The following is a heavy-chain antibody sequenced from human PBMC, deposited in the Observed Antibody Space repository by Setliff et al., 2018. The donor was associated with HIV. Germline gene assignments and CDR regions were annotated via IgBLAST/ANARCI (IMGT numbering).Heavy chain of an antibody. J-gene: IGHJ1*01. CDR2: VHHSGSS. Sequence: SETLSLTCDVTGYSVSRDPYWGWVRQSPGKGLEWIGNVHHSGSSYYNPSLKSRITISMDTSGNRFSLKMNSASASDTAVYYCVRQWGHGLGHFDFWGQGTLVTVSS. V-gene: IGHV4-38-2*01. CDR1: GYSVSRDPY. CDR3: VRQWGHGLGHFDF. D-gene: IGHD2-8*01.